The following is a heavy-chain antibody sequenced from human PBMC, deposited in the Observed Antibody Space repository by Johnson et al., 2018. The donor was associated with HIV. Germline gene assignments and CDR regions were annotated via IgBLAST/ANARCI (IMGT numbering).Heavy chain of an antibody. J-gene: IGHJ3*02. Sequence: VQLVESGGGVVQPGGSLRLSCAASGFTFSSYWMHWVRQAPGKGLVWVSRINSDGSSTSYADSVKGRFTISRDNAKNTLYLQMNSLRAEDTAVYYCARFVVVTAAAFDIWGQGTMVTVSA. CDR2: INSDGSST. CDR3: ARFVVVTAAAFDI. V-gene: IGHV3-74*02. D-gene: IGHD2-21*02. CDR1: GFTFSSYW.